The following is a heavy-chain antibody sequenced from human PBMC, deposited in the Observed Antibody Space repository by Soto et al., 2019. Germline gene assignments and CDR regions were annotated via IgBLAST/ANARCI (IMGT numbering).Heavy chain of an antibody. CDR1: GGSFSGYY. CDR3: ARFGVKRITIFGVVIIPSFYGMDV. V-gene: IGHV4-34*01. Sequence: SETLSLTCAVYGGSFSGYYWSWIRQPPGKGLEWIGEINHSGSTNYNPSLKSRVTISVDTSKNQFSLKLSSVTAADTAVYYCARFGVKRITIFGVVIIPSFYGMDVWGQGTTVTVSS. J-gene: IGHJ6*02. D-gene: IGHD3-3*01. CDR2: INHSGST.